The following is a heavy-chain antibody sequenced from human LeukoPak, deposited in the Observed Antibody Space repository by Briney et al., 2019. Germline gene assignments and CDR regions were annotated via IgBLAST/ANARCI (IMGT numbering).Heavy chain of an antibody. D-gene: IGHD3-22*01. CDR3: ARGDSSGYYPYYFDY. J-gene: IGHJ4*02. CDR1: GFTFSSYS. Sequence: GGSLRLSCAASGFTFSSYSMNWVRQAPGKGLEWVSSISSSSSYIYYADSVKGRFTISRDSAKNSLYLQMSSLRAEDTAVYYCARGDSSGYYPYYFDYWGQGTLVTVSS. V-gene: IGHV3-21*01. CDR2: ISSSSSYI.